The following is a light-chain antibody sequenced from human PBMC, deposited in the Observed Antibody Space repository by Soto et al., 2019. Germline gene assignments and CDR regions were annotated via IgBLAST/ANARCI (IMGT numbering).Light chain of an antibody. Sequence: DIQMTQSPSSLSASVGDRVTITCRASQSISSYLNWYQQKPGKAPKLLIYAASSLHSGVPSRFSGSGSGTDFTFTISSLQPEDIATYYCQQVNVYPSTFGGGTKVDIK. V-gene: IGKV1-39*01. CDR2: AAS. J-gene: IGKJ4*01. CDR3: QQVNVYPST. CDR1: QSISSY.